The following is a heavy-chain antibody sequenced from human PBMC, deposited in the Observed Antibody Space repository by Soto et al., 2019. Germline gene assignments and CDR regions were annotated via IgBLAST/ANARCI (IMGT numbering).Heavy chain of an antibody. CDR2: VNPRSGDT. D-gene: IGHD2-21*02. J-gene: IGHJ4*02. Sequence: ASVKVSCKASGYTFINYYIHWVRQAPGQGLEWMGWVNPRSGDTNYAQRFQGRVTMTRDTSISTAYMELSRLRSDDTAVYYCARQLAYCGGDCYTEPIEYWGQGTMVPVYS. CDR1: GYTFINYY. CDR3: ARQLAYCGGDCYTEPIEY. V-gene: IGHV1-2*02.